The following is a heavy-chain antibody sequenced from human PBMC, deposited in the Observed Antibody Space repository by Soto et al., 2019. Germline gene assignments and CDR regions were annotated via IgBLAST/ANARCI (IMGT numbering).Heavy chain of an antibody. D-gene: IGHD3-10*01. J-gene: IGHJ6*02. V-gene: IGHV3-30*18. CDR3: AKERYGQLWLEDYGLDV. Sequence: QVQLVESGGGVVQSGRSLRLSCAASGFTFSSYGIQWVRQAPGKGLECVALISDDGSNKYYADSVKGRFTTSRDNSKNTLYLQMNSLRPEDTAVYYCAKERYGQLWLEDYGLDVWGQGTTVTVSS. CDR1: GFTFSSYG. CDR2: ISDDGSNK.